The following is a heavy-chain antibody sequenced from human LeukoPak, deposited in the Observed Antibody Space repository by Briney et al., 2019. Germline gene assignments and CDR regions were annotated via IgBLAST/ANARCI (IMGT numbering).Heavy chain of an antibody. Sequence: PSETLSLTCAVYGGSFSGYYWGWIRQPPGKGLEWIGEINHSGSTNYNPSRKSRVTISVDTSKNQFSLKLSSVTAADTAVYYCARTKTHYDYVWGSYRPRRWFDPWGQGTLVTVSS. CDR2: INHSGST. V-gene: IGHV4-34*01. CDR1: GGSFSGYY. J-gene: IGHJ5*02. D-gene: IGHD3-16*02. CDR3: ARTKTHYDYVWGSYRPRRWFDP.